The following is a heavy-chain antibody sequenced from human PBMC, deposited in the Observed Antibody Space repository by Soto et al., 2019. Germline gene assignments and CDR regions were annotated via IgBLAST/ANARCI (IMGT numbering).Heavy chain of an antibody. J-gene: IGHJ5*02. V-gene: IGHV3-73*01. CDR1: GFSFSDSA. D-gene: IGHD1-26*01. CDR2: IRSKANSYLI. CDR3: ARGGEMGLNDH. Sequence: QAGGSLRLSCAASGFSFSDSAMHWVRQASGKGLEWIARIRSKANSYLIAYDESVRGRFIISRDDSKNTAYLQMNDLNTEDTAIYYCARGGEMGLNDHWGQGTPVTVSS.